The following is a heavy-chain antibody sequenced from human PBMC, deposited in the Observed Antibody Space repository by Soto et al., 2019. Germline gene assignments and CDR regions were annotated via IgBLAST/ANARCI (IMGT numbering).Heavy chain of an antibody. V-gene: IGHV4-4*07. CDR3: KRRTSEATATFH. Sequence: PSETLSLTCTVSGGSISNDRWSWVRQPAGKGLEWIGRIFASGRTNYNPSLQSRVTMSVDTSKNQFSLTMTSLAAAATAVYYCKRRTSEATATFHWGQGIPVTVSS. CDR1: GGSISNDR. D-gene: IGHD1-26*01. J-gene: IGHJ4*02. CDR2: IFASGRT.